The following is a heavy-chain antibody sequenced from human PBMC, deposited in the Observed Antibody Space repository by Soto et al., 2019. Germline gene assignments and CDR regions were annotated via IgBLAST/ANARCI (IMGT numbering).Heavy chain of an antibody. V-gene: IGHV3-64D*08. D-gene: IGHD6-13*01. CDR3: AAAGTLGSYFQH. CDR1: GFTFSSYA. CDR2: ISSNGGST. Sequence: GGSLRLSCSASGFTFSSYAMHWVRQAPGKGLEYVSAISSNGGSTYYADSVKGRFTISRDNSKNTLYLQMSSLGAEDTAVYYCAAAGTLGSYFQHWGQGTLVTVSS. J-gene: IGHJ1*01.